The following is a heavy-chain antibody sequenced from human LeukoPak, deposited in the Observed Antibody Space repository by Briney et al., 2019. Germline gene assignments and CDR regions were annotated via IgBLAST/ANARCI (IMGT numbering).Heavy chain of an antibody. J-gene: IGHJ5*02. D-gene: IGHD3-10*01. CDR3: ARTGHNYGSGSYIGFDP. V-gene: IGHV1-24*01. CDR2: FDPEDGET. CDR1: GYTLTELS. Sequence: ASVKVSCKVSGYTLTELSMHWVRQAPGKGLEWMGGFDPEDGETIYAQKFQGRVTMTEDTSTDTAYMELSSLRSEDTAVYYCARTGHNYGSGSYIGFDPWGQGTLVTVSS.